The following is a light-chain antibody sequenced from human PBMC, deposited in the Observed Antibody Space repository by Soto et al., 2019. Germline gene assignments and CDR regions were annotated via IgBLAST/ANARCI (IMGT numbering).Light chain of an antibody. CDR1: QSISSY. Sequence: DIPMTQSPSSLSASVGDRVTITCRASQSISSYLNWYQQKPGKAPKILIYAASSLQSGVPSRFSGSGSGTDFTLTISSLQPEDFATYYCQQSYSTPLYTFGHGTKLEIK. V-gene: IGKV1-39*01. CDR3: QQSYSTPLYT. CDR2: AAS. J-gene: IGKJ2*01.